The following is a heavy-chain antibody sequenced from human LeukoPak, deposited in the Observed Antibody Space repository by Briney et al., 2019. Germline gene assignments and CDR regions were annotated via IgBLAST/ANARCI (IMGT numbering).Heavy chain of an antibody. Sequence: GGSLRLSCAASGFTVSSNYMSWVRQAPGKGLEWVSVIYGGGSTYYADSVKGRFTISRDNSKNTLYLQMNSLRAEDTAVYYCARGPRREGFDYWGQGTLVTVSS. V-gene: IGHV3-53*01. CDR1: GFTVSSNY. J-gene: IGHJ4*02. CDR2: IYGGGST. CDR3: ARGPRREGFDY.